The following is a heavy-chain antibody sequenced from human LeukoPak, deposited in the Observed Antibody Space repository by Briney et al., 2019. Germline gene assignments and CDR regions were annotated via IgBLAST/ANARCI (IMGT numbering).Heavy chain of an antibody. CDR1: GYTFTNYY. CDR3: VPSSNSYFYSDY. Sequence: ASVKVSCKASGYTFTNYYMHWVRQAPGQGLEWMGWINPKNGATDYAQKFQGRVTMTRETSISTAYMELTRLRSDDTAVYYCVPSSNSYFYSDYWGQGTLVTVSS. D-gene: IGHD6-13*01. J-gene: IGHJ4*02. V-gene: IGHV1-2*02. CDR2: INPKNGAT.